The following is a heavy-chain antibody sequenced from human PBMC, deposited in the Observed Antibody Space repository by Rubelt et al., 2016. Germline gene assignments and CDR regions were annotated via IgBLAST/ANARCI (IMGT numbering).Heavy chain of an antibody. Sequence: QVQLVQSAAEVKKPGASVKVSCKASGYTFTTYGINWVRQAPGQGLEWMGWITPYNSNTNHAQNLQGRVTLTTDTSTSTVYMELSSLRSEDTAVYYCARVGATTSAFDIWGQGTMVTVSS. CDR2: ITPYNSNT. J-gene: IGHJ3*02. CDR1: GYTFTTYG. V-gene: IGHV1-18*01. D-gene: IGHD1-26*01. CDR3: ARVGATTSAFDI.